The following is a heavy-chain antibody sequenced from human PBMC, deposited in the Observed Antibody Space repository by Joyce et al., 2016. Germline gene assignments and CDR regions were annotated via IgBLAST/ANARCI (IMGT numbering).Heavy chain of an antibody. Sequence: EVQLVESGGGWVQPGESLTLACAASEFTFTRYWMTWVRQAPGKGLEWVGNINEDGGAKNSVDSVKGRFTISRDNARNSVYVHISSLRGDDTAVYYCAGEIWGPREWGQGTLVTVSS. J-gene: IGHJ4*02. CDR1: EFTFTRYW. CDR3: AGEIWGPRE. V-gene: IGHV3-7*01. D-gene: IGHD3-16*01. CDR2: INEDGGAK.